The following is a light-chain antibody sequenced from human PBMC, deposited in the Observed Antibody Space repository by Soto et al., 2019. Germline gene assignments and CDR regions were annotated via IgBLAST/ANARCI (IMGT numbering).Light chain of an antibody. Sequence: DIQMTQSPSSLSASVGDRVTITCRASQRISSYLNWYQQKPGKAPKLLIYAASSLQSGVPSRFSGSGSGTDFTLTISSLQPEDFANYYCQQSYSNPPYTFGVGTQVDI. J-gene: IGKJ4*01. CDR2: AAS. CDR3: QQSYSNPPYT. CDR1: QRISSY. V-gene: IGKV1-39*01.